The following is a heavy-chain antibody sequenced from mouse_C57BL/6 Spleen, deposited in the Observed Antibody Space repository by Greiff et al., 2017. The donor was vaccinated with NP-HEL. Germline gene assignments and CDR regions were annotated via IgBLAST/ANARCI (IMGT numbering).Heavy chain of an antibody. CDR2: IDPNSGGT. CDR3: ARWGSIYYGYEDYAMDY. J-gene: IGHJ4*01. D-gene: IGHD2-2*01. Sequence: QVQLKQPGAELVKPGASVKLSCKASGYTFTSYWMHWVKQRPGRGLEWIGRIDPNSGGTKYNEKFKSKATLTVDKPSSTAYMQLSSLTSEDSAVYYCARWGSIYYGYEDYAMDYWGQGTSVTVSS. CDR1: GYTFTSYW. V-gene: IGHV1-72*01.